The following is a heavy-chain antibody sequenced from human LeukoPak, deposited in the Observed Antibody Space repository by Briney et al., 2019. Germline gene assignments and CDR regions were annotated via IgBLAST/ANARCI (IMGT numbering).Heavy chain of an antibody. V-gene: IGHV3-33*08. D-gene: IGHD4-17*01. J-gene: IGHJ4*02. CDR2: IWYDGSNK. CDR1: GFTFSSYG. CDR3: ARGHTVTTFDY. Sequence: PGGSLRLSCAASGFTFSSYGMHWVRQAPGKGLEWVAVIWYDGSNKYYADSVKGRFTISRDNSKNTLYLQMNSLRAEDTAVYYCARGHTVTTFDYWGQGTLVTVSS.